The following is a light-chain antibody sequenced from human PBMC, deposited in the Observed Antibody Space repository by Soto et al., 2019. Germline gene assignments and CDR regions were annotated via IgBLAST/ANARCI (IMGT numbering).Light chain of an antibody. CDR3: SSYTSSSLPYV. V-gene: IGLV2-14*03. CDR1: STDVGDYDY. J-gene: IGLJ1*01. Sequence: QSVLTQPASVSGSPGQSLTISCTGTSTDVGDYDYVSWYQQYPGKDPKLIIYDVSIRPSGVSNRFSGSKSGNTASLTISGLQAEDEADYYCSSYTSSSLPYVFGTGTQLTVL. CDR2: DVS.